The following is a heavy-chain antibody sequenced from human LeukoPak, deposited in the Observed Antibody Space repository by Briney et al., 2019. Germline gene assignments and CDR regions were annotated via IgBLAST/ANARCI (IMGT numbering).Heavy chain of an antibody. Sequence: SETLSLTCTVSGGSISNYYWSWIRQPPGKGLEWLGYIYHTGSTSYNPSLKSRVIMSVGTSQNQFSLKLFSVTAADTAVYYCAREDSGYDYSPFYYWGQGILVTVSS. J-gene: IGHJ4*02. V-gene: IGHV4-59*01. D-gene: IGHD5-12*01. CDR3: AREDSGYDYSPFYY. CDR1: GGSISNYY. CDR2: IYHTGST.